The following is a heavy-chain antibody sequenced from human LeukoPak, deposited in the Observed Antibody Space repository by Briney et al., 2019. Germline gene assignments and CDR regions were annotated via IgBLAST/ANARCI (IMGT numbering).Heavy chain of an antibody. D-gene: IGHD2-2*01. CDR1: GGSISSGDYY. J-gene: IGHJ5*02. Sequence: SQTLSLTCTVSGGSISSGDYYWSWIRQPPGKGLEWIGYIYYSGSTYYNPSLKSRVTISVDASKNQFSLKLSSVTAADTAVYYCARQYCSSTSCYRAWYNWFDPWGQGTLVTVSS. CDR3: ARQYCSSTSCYRAWYNWFDP. CDR2: IYYSGST. V-gene: IGHV4-30-4*01.